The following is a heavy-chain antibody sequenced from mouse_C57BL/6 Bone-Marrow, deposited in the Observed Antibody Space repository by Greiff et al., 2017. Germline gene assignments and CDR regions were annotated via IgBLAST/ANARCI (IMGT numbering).Heavy chain of an antibody. J-gene: IGHJ4*01. CDR1: GYTFTSYG. V-gene: IGHV1-81*01. CDR2: IYPRSGNT. D-gene: IGHD2-3*01. CDR3: ARGGYDGYYDDAMDD. Sequence: VQLQQSGAELARPGASVKLSCKASGYTFTSYGISWVKQRTGQGLEWIGEIYPRSGNTYYNEKFKGKATLTADKSSSTAYMELRSLTSEDSAVYFCARGGYDGYYDDAMDDWGQGTSVTVSS.